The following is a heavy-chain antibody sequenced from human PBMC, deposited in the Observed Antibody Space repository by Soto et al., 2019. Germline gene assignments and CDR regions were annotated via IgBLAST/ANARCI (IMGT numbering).Heavy chain of an antibody. CDR1: GYSISTGFN. V-gene: IGHV4-38-2*01. Sequence: ASETLSLTCAVSGYSISTGFNWAWIRQPPGKGLEWIGSIYHSGSTYYNLSLKSRVTISSDASKNQISLKLSSVTAADTALYYCARGWGTGFYQLDSWGQGTLVTVSS. CDR3: ARGWGTGFYQLDS. CDR2: IYHSGST. J-gene: IGHJ4*02. D-gene: IGHD2-2*01.